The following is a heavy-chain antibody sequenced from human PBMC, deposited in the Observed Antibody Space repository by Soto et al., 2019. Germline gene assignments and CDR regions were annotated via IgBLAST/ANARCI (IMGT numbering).Heavy chain of an antibody. CDR2: IIPIIGII. Sequence: SVKPSSKDPVSTISNTTINCVRQAPGQGLEWMGRIIPIIGIINYAQKFQGRVTISADKFTGTAYMELTGLRSDDTAVYYCAGDPDSHYNDSHASSYPWGR. D-gene: IGHD4-4*01. J-gene: IGHJ2*01. CDR1: VSTISNTT. CDR3: AGDPDSHYNDSHASSYP. V-gene: IGHV1-69*04.